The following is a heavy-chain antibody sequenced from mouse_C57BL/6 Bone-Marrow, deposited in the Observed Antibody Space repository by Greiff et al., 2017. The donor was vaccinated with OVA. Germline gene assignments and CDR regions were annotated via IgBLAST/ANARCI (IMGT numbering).Heavy chain of an antibody. J-gene: IGHJ3*01. D-gene: IGHD2-3*01. CDR3: TRSDDGYYRYWFAY. CDR1: GYTFTDYE. V-gene: IGHV1-15*01. Sequence: RVRPGASVTLSCKASGYTFTDYEMHWVKQTPVHGLEWIGAIDPETGGTAYNQKFKGKAILTADKSSSTAYMELRSLTSEDSAVYYCTRSDDGYYRYWFAYWGQGTLVTVSA. CDR2: IDPETGGT.